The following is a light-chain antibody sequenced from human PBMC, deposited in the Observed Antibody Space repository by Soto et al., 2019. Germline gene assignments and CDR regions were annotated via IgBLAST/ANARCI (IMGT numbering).Light chain of an antibody. CDR3: QQYNNWPTWT. CDR2: GAS. Sequence: EIVLTQSPATLSLSPWERATLSCRASQSVSSYLAWYQQKPGQAPRFLIYGASTRVTGIPARFSGSGSETEFTLTISSLQAEDSAVYFCQQYNNWPTWTFGQGTKVDIK. J-gene: IGKJ1*01. CDR1: QSVSSY. V-gene: IGKV3-15*01.